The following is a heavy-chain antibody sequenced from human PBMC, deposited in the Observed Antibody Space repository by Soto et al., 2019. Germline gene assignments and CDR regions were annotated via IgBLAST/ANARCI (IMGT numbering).Heavy chain of an antibody. CDR3: AHRQSIVGATDAFDI. CDR1: GFSLGTRGVG. D-gene: IGHD1-26*01. V-gene: IGHV2-5*02. CDR2: IYWDDDK. J-gene: IGHJ3*02. Sequence: SGPTLVKPTQTLTLTCTFSGFSLGTRGVGLAWIRHPPGKALDGLALIYWDDDKRYSPSLKSRLTITKDTSKNQVVLTMTNMDPVDTATYYCAHRQSIVGATDAFDIWGQGTMVTVSS.